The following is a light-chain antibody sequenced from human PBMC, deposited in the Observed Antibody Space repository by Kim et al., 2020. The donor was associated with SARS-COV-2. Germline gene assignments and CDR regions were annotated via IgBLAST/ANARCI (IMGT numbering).Light chain of an antibody. V-gene: IGLV5-45*01. J-gene: IGLJ2*01. CDR3: MIWHNSAVV. CDR1: RGINIHSNK. CDR2: YKSDSRN. Sequence: TWPSNRGINIHSNKIYWYQQKARSPPQFLLRYKSDSRNQRGSGVPSRFSGSKDGSANAGILVISGLQSEDEADYYCMIWHNSAVVFGGGTQLTVL.